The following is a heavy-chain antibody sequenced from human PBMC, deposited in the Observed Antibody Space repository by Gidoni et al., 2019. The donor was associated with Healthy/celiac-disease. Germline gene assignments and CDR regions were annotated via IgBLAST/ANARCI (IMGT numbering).Heavy chain of an antibody. V-gene: IGHV1-2*06. CDR3: ARWGDIVVVPAAGALGFDP. Sequence: QVQLAQSGAEAKKPGASVKVSCKASGYTFNGYYIHWGRQAPGQGLEWMGRINPNMGGTNYAQKFQGRVTMTRDTSISTAYMELSRLRSDDTAVYYCARWGDIVVVPAAGALGFDPWGQGTLVTVSS. CDR1: GYTFNGYY. CDR2: INPNMGGT. J-gene: IGHJ5*02. D-gene: IGHD2-2*01.